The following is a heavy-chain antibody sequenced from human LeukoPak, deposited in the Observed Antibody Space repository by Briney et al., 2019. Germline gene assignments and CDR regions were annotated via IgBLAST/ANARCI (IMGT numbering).Heavy chain of an antibody. J-gene: IGHJ2*01. CDR2: FYPSGSN. CDR1: GDSINSYS. V-gene: IGHV4-4*07. Sequence: SETLSLTCSVSGDSINSYSYSWVRQPAGKGLEWIGRFYPSGSNNYDPSLKSRVTLSVDTSRNQFSLKLTSVTAADTAVYFCAGKGAEDWYFELWGPGTPVTVSS. D-gene: IGHD1-14*01. CDR3: AGKGAEDWYFEL.